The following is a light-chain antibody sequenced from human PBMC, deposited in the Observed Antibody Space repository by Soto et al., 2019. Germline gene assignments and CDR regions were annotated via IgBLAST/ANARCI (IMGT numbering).Light chain of an antibody. CDR2: DAS. CDR1: QSISSW. J-gene: IGKJ1*01. V-gene: IGKV1-5*01. Sequence: DIQMTQSPSTLSASVGDRVTITCRASQSISSWLAWYQQKPGKAPKLLIYDASSLESGVPSRFSGSGSGTEVTLTISSLQPDDFATYYCQQYNTHPETFGQGTKVEIK. CDR3: QQYNTHPET.